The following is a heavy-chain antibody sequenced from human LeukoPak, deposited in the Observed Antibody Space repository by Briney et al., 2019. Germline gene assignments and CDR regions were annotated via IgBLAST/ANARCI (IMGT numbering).Heavy chain of an antibody. Sequence: SETLSLTCTVSGGSISSFYWSWIRLPLGKGLEWIGYISYTWSTNYHPSFKSRVTMSIDTSKNQFSLNLTSVTAADTAVYYCAWVDGDGGGWGPGTLVTVSS. J-gene: IGHJ4*02. CDR3: AWVDGDGGG. D-gene: IGHD4-17*01. V-gene: IGHV4-59*12. CDR1: GGSISSFY. CDR2: ISYTWST.